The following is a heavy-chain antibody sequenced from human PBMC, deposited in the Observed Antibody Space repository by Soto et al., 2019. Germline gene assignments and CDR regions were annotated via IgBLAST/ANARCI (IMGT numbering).Heavy chain of an antibody. D-gene: IGHD3-22*01. Sequence: QVQLVQSGAEVKKPGSSVKVSCKASGGTFRDYAVSWVRQAPGQGLEWMGGINPIFGTANYAPKFQGRVTITVDKSTNTAYMELSSLRSEDTAVYYCAKDPPNRITIIVGPVVWGQGTTVTVSS. CDR2: INPIFGTA. J-gene: IGHJ6*02. CDR1: GGTFRDYA. V-gene: IGHV1-69*06. CDR3: AKDPPNRITIIVGPVV.